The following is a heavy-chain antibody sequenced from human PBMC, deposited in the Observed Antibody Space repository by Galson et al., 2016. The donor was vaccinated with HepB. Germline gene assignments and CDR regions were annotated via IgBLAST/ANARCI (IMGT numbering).Heavy chain of an antibody. V-gene: IGHV3-48*02. CDR2: ISSSSSTI. D-gene: IGHD3-10*01. CDR3: AREIPSRGKSDY. CDR1: GFIVSSND. J-gene: IGHJ4*02. Sequence: SLRLSCAASGFIVSSNDMNWVRQAPGKGLEWVSYISSSSSTIYCADSVKGRFTISRDNAKNSLYLQMNSLRDEDTAVYYCAREIPSRGKSDYWGQGTLVTVSS.